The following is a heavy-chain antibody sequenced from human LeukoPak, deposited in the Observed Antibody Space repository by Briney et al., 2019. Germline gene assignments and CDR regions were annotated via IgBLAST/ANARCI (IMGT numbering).Heavy chain of an antibody. D-gene: IGHD3-10*01. V-gene: IGHV3-66*01. CDR1: GFTDSINY. Sequence: GGSVTLSCAASGFTDSINYMRGVRHAPERGLVWVSVIYSGGSTYYADSVQGRFTIPRDNSKNTLYLQMNSLRVEDTAVYYCARDFLYGSGSRTDDWGQGTLVTVSS. CDR3: ARDFLYGSGSRTDD. J-gene: IGHJ4*02. CDR2: IYSGGST.